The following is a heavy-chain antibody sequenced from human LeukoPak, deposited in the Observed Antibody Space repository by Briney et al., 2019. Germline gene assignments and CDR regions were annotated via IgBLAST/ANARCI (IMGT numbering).Heavy chain of an antibody. J-gene: IGHJ4*02. CDR2: ISPYNGNT. V-gene: IGHV1-18*01. CDR1: GYTFTSYG. D-gene: IGHD1-26*01. CDR3: ATTHSGTYDY. Sequence: ASVKVSCKAPGYTFTSYGITWVRQAPGQGLEWMGWISPYNGNTNYAQKLQGRVTMTTDTSTSTAYMELRSLRSDDTAVYYCATTHSGTYDYWGQGTLVIVSS.